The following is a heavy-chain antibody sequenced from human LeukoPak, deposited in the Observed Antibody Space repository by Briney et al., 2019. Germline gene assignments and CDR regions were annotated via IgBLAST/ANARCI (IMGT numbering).Heavy chain of an antibody. Sequence: SVKVSCKASGGTFSSYAISWVRQAPAQGLEWMGGIIPIFGTANYAQKFQGRVTITTDQSTSTAHMELSSLRSEDTAVYYCARCSDSHRYYYYYYMDVWGKGTTVTVSS. CDR1: GGTFSSYA. D-gene: IGHD3-10*02. J-gene: IGHJ6*03. CDR2: IIPIFGTA. V-gene: IGHV1-69*05. CDR3: ARCSDSHRYYYYYYMDV.